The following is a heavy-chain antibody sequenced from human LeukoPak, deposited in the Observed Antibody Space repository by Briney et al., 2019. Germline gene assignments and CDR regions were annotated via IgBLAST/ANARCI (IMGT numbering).Heavy chain of an antibody. CDR2: IKQDGSDK. V-gene: IGHV3-7*03. CDR3: ARCTASCYANAFDV. D-gene: IGHD2-2*01. Sequence: GGSLRLSCAASGFTFSNYWMTWVRQAPGSGLEWVATIKQDGSDKYYVDSVKGRFTISRDNSKNTLYLQMNSLRPDDTAVYYCARCTASCYANAFDVWGQGTLLTVSS. J-gene: IGHJ3*01. CDR1: GFTFSNYW.